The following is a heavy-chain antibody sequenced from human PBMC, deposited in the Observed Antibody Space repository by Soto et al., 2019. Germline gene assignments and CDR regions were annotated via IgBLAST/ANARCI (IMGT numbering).Heavy chain of an antibody. CDR2: IWYDGSNK. CDR3: ARDPTIAARPEYYYYYGMDV. CDR1: GITFSSYG. Sequence: GGSLRLCCAASGITFSSYGMDWDSQAPGRGVEWVAVIWYDGSNKYYADRVKGRVTISRDNSKNTLYLQMNSLRAEDTAVYYCARDPTIAARPEYYYYYGMDVWGQGTTVTVSS. D-gene: IGHD6-6*01. V-gene: IGHV3-33*01. J-gene: IGHJ6*02.